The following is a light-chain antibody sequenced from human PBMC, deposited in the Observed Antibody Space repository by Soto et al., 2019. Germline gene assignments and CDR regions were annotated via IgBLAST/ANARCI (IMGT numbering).Light chain of an antibody. CDR3: QHYNEWPLT. Sequence: ERVMTQFPATLSVSPGAKATLSCRASQTVSNNLAWYQQKPGQAPRLLIYCASTRATGVTARFSGSGSGTEFTLTISNLQSEDSAVYYCQHYNEWPLTFGGGTKLETK. CDR1: QTVSNN. J-gene: IGKJ4*01. CDR2: CAS. V-gene: IGKV3-15*01.